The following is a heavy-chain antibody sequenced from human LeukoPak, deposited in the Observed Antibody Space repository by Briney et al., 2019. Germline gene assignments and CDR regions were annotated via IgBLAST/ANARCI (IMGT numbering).Heavy chain of an antibody. CDR3: ARGSYDILTGYPYYFDY. CDR1: GFTFNSYA. CDR2: ISYDGSNK. Sequence: PGRSPRLSCAASGFTFNSYAMHWVRPAPGKGLEWVAVISYDGSNKYYADSVKGRFTISRDNSKNTLYLQMNSLRAEDTAVYYCARGSYDILTGYPYYFDYWGQGTLVTVSS. V-gene: IGHV3-30*04. J-gene: IGHJ4*02. D-gene: IGHD3-9*01.